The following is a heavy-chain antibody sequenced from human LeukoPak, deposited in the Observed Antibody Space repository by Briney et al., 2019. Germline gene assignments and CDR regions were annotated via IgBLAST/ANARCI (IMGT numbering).Heavy chain of an antibody. V-gene: IGHV3-11*01. J-gene: IGHJ4*02. CDR3: ARDSGDLGIAV. CDR2: ISSRGSTI. D-gene: IGHD6-19*01. Sequence: DWVSYISSRGSTIYYVDSVKGRVTISRDNTKISLYLQMNSLRAEDTAVYYCARDSGDLGIAVWGKGTIVT.